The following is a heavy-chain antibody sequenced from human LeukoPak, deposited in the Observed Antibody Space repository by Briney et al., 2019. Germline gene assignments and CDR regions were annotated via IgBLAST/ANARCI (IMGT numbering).Heavy chain of an antibody. D-gene: IGHD6-19*01. Sequence: SVKVSCKASGGTFSSYAISWVRQAPGQGLEWMGGIIPIFGTANYAQKFQGRVTITTDESTSTAYMELSSLRSEDTAVYYCARDFEAVADEKGYDAFDIWGQGTMVTVSS. CDR1: GGTFSSYA. J-gene: IGHJ3*02. CDR2: IIPIFGTA. V-gene: IGHV1-69*05. CDR3: ARDFEAVADEKGYDAFDI.